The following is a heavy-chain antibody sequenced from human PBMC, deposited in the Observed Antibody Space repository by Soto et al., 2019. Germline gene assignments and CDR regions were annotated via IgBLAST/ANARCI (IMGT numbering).Heavy chain of an antibody. CDR1: GFTFSTSA. CDR3: AKDKFRAFDI. CDR2: ISSNSGSA. V-gene: IGHV3-23*01. Sequence: EVQLLESGGGLVQPGGSLRLSCAASGFTFSTSAMSWVRQAPGKGLEWVSAISSNSGSAHYADSVKGRFTISRDNSKSTLSLQMNSLRAEDTAMYFCAKDKFRAFDIWGQGTRVIVSS. J-gene: IGHJ3*02.